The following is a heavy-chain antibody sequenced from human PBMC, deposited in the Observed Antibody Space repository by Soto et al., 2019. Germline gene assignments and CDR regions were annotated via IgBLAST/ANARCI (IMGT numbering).Heavy chain of an antibody. CDR3: GGGDGVLTNR. D-gene: IGHD3-9*01. CDR2: IKGDGSEK. Sequence: EVQLVESGGDLVQPGGSLRLSCAASGVTFSVTWMTWVRQAPGKGLEWVATIKGDGSEKHYVDSVKGRFTISRDNAKNAVYLQMNSLGVDDTVVYYCGGGDGVLTNRWGQGTLVTVSS. V-gene: IGHV3-7*04. CDR1: GVTFSVTW. J-gene: IGHJ4*02.